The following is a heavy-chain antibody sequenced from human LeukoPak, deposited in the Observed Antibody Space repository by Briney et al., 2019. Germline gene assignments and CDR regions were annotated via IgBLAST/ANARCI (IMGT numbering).Heavy chain of an antibody. CDR3: ARDKAHSYGRYFDP. V-gene: IGHV4-59*01. CDR2: ISYGNT. CDR1: GVSISTYY. Sequence: SETLSLTCSVSGVSISTYYWNWIRQTPGEGLEWIGHISYGNTDYNPSLKSRVTISVDTSKNQFSLKLTSVTAADTAVYYCARDKAHSYGRYFDPWGQGALVTVSS. D-gene: IGHD5-18*01. J-gene: IGHJ5*02.